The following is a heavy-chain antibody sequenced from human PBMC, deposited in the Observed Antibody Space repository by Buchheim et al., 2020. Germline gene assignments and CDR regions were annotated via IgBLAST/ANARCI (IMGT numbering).Heavy chain of an antibody. Sequence: QVHLQESGPGLVKPSETLSLTCNVSGGSIKRYYWSWIRQAAGKGLELVGRIYSSGNANYSPSLRSRVTMSVDTSKNQVFLRLTTVTAEDTAMYICARGVKTAIPDDWGQG. CDR2: IYSSGNA. CDR1: GGSIKRYY. J-gene: IGHJ4*02. D-gene: IGHD2-21*02. CDR3: ARGVKTAIPDD. V-gene: IGHV4-4*07.